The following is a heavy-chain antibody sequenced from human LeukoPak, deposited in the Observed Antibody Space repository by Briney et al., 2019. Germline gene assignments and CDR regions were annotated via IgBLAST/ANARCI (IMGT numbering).Heavy chain of an antibody. CDR3: AKGAYDYIEIAYFDS. J-gene: IGHJ4*02. CDR1: GFTSTKYA. Sequence: GGSLRLSCAASGFTSTKYAMNWVRQAPGKGLEWVSVLIGSSGSTDYADSVKGRFTMSRDISKNTLFLQMNSLRAEDTAIYYCAKGAYDYIEIAYFDSWGQGTLVTVSS. V-gene: IGHV3-23*01. D-gene: IGHD5-12*01. CDR2: LIGSSGST.